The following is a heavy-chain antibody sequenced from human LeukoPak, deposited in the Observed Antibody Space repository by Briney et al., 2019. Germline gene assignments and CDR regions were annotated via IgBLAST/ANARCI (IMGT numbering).Heavy chain of an antibody. V-gene: IGHV4-39*01. CDR1: GGSISSSNYY. J-gene: IGHJ3*02. D-gene: IGHD4-11*01. Sequence: SETLSLTCTVSGGSISSSNYYWGWIRQPPGKGLEWIGTICYSGNTFHNPSLKSRVTISVDTSKNQFSLKLSSVTAADTAVYYCARHHSHQFDIWGQGTMVIVSS. CDR3: ARHHSHQFDI. CDR2: ICYSGNT.